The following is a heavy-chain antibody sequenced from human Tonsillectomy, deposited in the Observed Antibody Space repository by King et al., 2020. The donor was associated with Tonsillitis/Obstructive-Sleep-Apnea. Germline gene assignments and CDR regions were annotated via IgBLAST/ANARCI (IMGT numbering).Heavy chain of an antibody. D-gene: IGHD4-17*01. CDR2: ISGSGGST. Sequence: VQLVESGGGLVQPGGSLRLSCAASGFTFSSYAMSWVRQAPGKGLEWVSAISGSGGSTYYADSVKGRFTISRDNSKNTLYLQMNSLRAEDTAVYYCAKDRNDYGDYVTTPDYWGQGTLVTVSS. CDR1: GFTFSSYA. CDR3: AKDRNDYGDYVTTPDY. J-gene: IGHJ4*02. V-gene: IGHV3-23*04.